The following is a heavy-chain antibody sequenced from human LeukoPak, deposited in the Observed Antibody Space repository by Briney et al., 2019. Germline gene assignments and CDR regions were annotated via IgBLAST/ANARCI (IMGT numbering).Heavy chain of an antibody. V-gene: IGHV4-59*11. J-gene: IGHJ6*03. CDR1: LGSLSSHY. CDR2: TYYSGST. Sequence: EALSLTRTHPLGSLSSHYWSWMRAPPGKGLEWIGYTYYSGSTNYNPSIKSRVTISVDTSKNQFSLKLSSVTAADTAVYYCARLYYDSSGYQGYYYYMDVCGKGTTVTVSS. D-gene: IGHD3-22*01. CDR3: ARLYYDSSGYQGYYYYMDV.